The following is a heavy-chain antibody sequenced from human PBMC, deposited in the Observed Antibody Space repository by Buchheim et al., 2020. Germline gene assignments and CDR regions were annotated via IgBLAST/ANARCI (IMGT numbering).Heavy chain of an antibody. CDR3: AKVEKRFPPPNYYYYYGMDV. V-gene: IGHV3-48*01. D-gene: IGHD3-16*01. CDR2: ISSPSSTI. Sequence: EVQLVESGGGLVQPGGSLRLSCAASGFIFNTYSMNWVRQAPGKGLEWVSFISSPSSTINYADSVKGRFTISRDNSKNTLYLQMNSLRAEDTAVYYCAKVEKRFPPPNYYYYYGMDVWGQGTT. J-gene: IGHJ6*02. CDR1: GFIFNTYS.